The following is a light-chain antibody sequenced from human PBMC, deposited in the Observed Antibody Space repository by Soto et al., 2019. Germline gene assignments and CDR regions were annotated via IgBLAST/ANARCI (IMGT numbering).Light chain of an antibody. J-gene: IGLJ2*01. CDR1: SGSVLTSYY. CDR3: ALYVGTGTVV. Sequence: QTVVSQEPSFSVSPGGTVTLTCGLTSGSVLTSYYPTGYQQTPGRAPRTLIYSTNIRSSGVPDRISGSILGNKAALTITGAQADDESDYYCALYVGTGTVVFGGGTKLTVL. V-gene: IGLV8-61*01. CDR2: STN.